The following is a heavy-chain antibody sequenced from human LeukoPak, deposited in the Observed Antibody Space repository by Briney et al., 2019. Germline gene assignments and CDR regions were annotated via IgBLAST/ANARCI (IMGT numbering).Heavy chain of an antibody. CDR1: GITLSNYG. Sequence: GGSLRLSCAVSGITLSNYGMSWVRQAPGKGLEWIAGISGSGGGTNYADSVQGRFTISRDNPKNTLYLQMNGLRAEDTAVYFCAKRGVVIRVILVGFHKEAYYFDSWGQGALVTVSS. CDR2: ISGSGGGT. J-gene: IGHJ4*02. CDR3: AKRGVVIRVILVGFHKEAYYFDS. D-gene: IGHD3-22*01. V-gene: IGHV3-23*01.